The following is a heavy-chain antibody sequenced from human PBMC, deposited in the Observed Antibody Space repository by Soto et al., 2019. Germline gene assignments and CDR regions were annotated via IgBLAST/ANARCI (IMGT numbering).Heavy chain of an antibody. CDR1: EFTFSNYE. D-gene: IGHD3-22*01. J-gene: IGHJ4*02. CDR2: ISYTGSTI. Sequence: GGSLRLSCVGSEFTFSNYEMNWVRQAPGKGLEWVSYISYTGSTIYYAGSVRGRFTISRDNSKNSLYLQMNSLRAEDTAVYYCARGLRNYYDRSGLHYWGQGTLVTVSS. CDR3: ARGLRNYYDRSGLHY. V-gene: IGHV3-48*03.